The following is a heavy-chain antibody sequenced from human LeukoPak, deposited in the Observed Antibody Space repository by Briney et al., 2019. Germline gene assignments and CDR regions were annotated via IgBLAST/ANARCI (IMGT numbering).Heavy chain of an antibody. CDR3: ARGDYYYGLGSYPYRRDYYYYYMDV. D-gene: IGHD3-10*01. CDR1: GYTFTGYY. Sequence: ASVKVSCKASGYTFTGYYMHWVRQAPGQGLEWMGWINPNSGGTNYAQKFQGRVTMTRDTSTSTAYMELSRLRSDDTAVYYCARGDYYYGLGSYPYRRDYYYYYMDVWGKGTTVTVSS. CDR2: INPNSGGT. V-gene: IGHV1-2*02. J-gene: IGHJ6*03.